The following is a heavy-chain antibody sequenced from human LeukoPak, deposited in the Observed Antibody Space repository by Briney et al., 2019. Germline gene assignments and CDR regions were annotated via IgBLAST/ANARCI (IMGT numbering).Heavy chain of an antibody. CDR1: GFTFSSYA. J-gene: IGHJ4*02. CDR3: AKSGRYYDFWSGYYVDY. D-gene: IGHD3-3*01. Sequence: PRGSLRLSCAASGFTFSSYAISWVRQAPGQGLEWVSAISGSGGSTYYADSVKGRFTISRDNSKNTLYLQLNSLRAEDTAVYYCAKSGRYYDFWSGYYVDYWGQGTLVTVPS. V-gene: IGHV3-23*01. CDR2: ISGSGGST.